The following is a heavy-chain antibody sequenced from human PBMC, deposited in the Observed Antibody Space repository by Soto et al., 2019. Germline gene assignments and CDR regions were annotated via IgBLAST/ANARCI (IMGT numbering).Heavy chain of an antibody. J-gene: IGHJ5*02. Sequence: SETLSLTCTVSGGSISSGGYYWSWIRQHPGKGLEWIGYIYYSGSTYYNPSLKSRVTISVDTSKNQFSLKLSSVTAADTAVYYCARESRVDTAMVISWGQGTLVTVSS. CDR3: ARESRVDTAMVIS. CDR2: IYYSGST. V-gene: IGHV4-31*03. CDR1: GGSISSGGYY. D-gene: IGHD5-18*01.